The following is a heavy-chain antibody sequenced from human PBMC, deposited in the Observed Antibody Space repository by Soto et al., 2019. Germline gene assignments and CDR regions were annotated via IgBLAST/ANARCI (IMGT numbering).Heavy chain of an antibody. Sequence: QVQLVQSGAEVKKPGSSVKVSCKASGGTFSSYTISWVRHAPGLGLEWMGRIIPILGIANYAQKFQGRVTITSYKSTSTAYMELSSLRSEDTAVYYCARDAAVGATRYWGHGTMVTVSS. CDR1: GGTFSSYT. CDR2: IIPILGIA. J-gene: IGHJ4*01. D-gene: IGHD1-26*01. CDR3: ARDAAVGATRY. V-gene: IGHV1-69*08.